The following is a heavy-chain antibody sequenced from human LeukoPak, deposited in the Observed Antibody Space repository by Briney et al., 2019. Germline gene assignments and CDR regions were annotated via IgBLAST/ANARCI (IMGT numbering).Heavy chain of an antibody. Sequence: AASVKVSCKASRGTLSSYAISWVRPAPGQGLEWMGGIFPIVGTANYAQKFQGRFTIPADESTSTAYMELSSLRSEDTAVYYCASTGYGDYLVDYYYYTDVWGKGTTVTIYS. D-gene: IGHD4-17*01. CDR1: RGTLSSYA. V-gene: IGHV1-69*13. J-gene: IGHJ6*03. CDR3: ASTGYGDYLVDYYYYTDV. CDR2: IFPIVGTA.